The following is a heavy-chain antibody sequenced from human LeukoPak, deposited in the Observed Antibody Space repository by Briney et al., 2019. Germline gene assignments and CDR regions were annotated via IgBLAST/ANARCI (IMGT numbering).Heavy chain of an antibody. CDR3: ARGVARGFLFDY. Sequence: GGSLRLSCAASGFTFSSYSMNWVRQAPGKGLEWVSSISSSSSYIYYADSVKGRFTISGDSAKNSLYLQMNSLRAEDTAVYYCARGVARGFLFDYWGQGTLVTVSS. D-gene: IGHD3-22*01. CDR1: GFTFSSYS. J-gene: IGHJ4*02. CDR2: ISSSSSYI. V-gene: IGHV3-21*01.